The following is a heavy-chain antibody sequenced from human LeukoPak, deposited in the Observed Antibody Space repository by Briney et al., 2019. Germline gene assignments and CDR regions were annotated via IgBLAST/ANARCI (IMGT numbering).Heavy chain of an antibody. D-gene: IGHD5-18*01. CDR1: GYSFTSYW. J-gene: IGHJ3*02. CDR2: IYPGDSDT. CDR3: ARRNSYGLWAFDI. V-gene: IGHV5-51*01. Sequence: GESLKISCTGSGYSFTSYWIGWVRQMPGKGLEWMGIIYPGDSDTRYSPSFQGQVTISADKSISTAYLQWSSLKASDTAMYYCARRNSYGLWAFDIWGQGTMVTVSS.